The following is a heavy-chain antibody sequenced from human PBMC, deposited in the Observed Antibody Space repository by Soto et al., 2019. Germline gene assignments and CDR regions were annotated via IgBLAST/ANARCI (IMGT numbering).Heavy chain of an antibody. V-gene: IGHV1-8*01. CDR2: MNPNSGNT. Sequence: QVQLVQSGAEVKKPGASVKVSCKASGYTFTSYGINWVRQATGQGLEWMGWMNPNSGNTGYAQKFQGRVTMTRNTSIRTAYMELSSLRSEDTAVYYCARPAMTVRGVINYYYYGMDVWGQGTTVTVSS. J-gene: IGHJ6*02. CDR1: GYTFTSYG. D-gene: IGHD3-10*01. CDR3: ARPAMTVRGVINYYYYGMDV.